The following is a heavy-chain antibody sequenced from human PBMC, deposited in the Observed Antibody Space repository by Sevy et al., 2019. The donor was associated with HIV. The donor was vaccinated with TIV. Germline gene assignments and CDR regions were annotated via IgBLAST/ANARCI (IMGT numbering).Heavy chain of an antibody. CDR1: GFTFSSYA. J-gene: IGHJ4*02. V-gene: IGHV3-30-3*01. D-gene: IGHD3-16*02. CDR2: ISYDGSNK. Sequence: GGSLRLSCAASGFTFSSYAMHWVRQAPGKGLEWMAVISYDGSNKYYADSVKGRFTISRDNSKNTLYLQMNSLRAEDTAVYYCASERGHTGYDFSDYVWGSYPNDYWGQGTLVTVSS. CDR3: ASERGHTGYDFSDYVWGSYPNDY.